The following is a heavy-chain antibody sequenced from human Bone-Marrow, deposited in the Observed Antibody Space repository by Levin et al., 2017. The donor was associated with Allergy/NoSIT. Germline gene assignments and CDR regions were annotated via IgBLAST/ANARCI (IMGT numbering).Heavy chain of an antibody. CDR1: GYSLISGGYY. J-gene: IGHJ5*02. CDR2: IYYSGTT. Sequence: ASETLSLTCDVSGYSLISGGYYWSWIRQHPGKGLEWIGHIYYSGTTYYNPSHKSRVTISVDTSKNQFSLRLTSVTAADTAVYYCARVANDYSNYLSFDPWGQGTLVTVSS. V-gene: IGHV4-31*11. D-gene: IGHD4-11*01. CDR3: ARVANDYSNYLSFDP.